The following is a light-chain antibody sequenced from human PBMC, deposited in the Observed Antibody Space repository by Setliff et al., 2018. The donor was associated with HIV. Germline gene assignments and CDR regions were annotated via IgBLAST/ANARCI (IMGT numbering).Light chain of an antibody. CDR1: TGAVTSGHY. V-gene: IGLV7-46*01. Sequence: QAVVTQEPSLTVSPGGTVTLTCGSSTGAVTSGHYPYWFQQKPGQAPRTLIYDTNNKHSWTPARFSGSLLGGKAALTLSGAQPEDEAAYYCFLPYSAARRVFGGGTKVTVL. CDR2: DTN. CDR3: FLPYSAARRV. J-gene: IGLJ3*02.